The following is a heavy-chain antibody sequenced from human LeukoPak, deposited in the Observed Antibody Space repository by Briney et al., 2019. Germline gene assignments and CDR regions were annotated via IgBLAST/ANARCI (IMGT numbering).Heavy chain of an antibody. J-gene: IGHJ5*02. V-gene: IGHV1-69*01. CDR1: GGPFSSYA. D-gene: IGHD3-3*01. CDR2: IIPIFGTA. CDR3: ARGGHYYDFRSGYPGRPNWFDP. Sequence: GASVKVSFKASGGPFSSYAISWVRQAPGQGLEWMGGIIPIFGTANYAQKFQGRVTITADESTSTAYMELSSLRSEDTAVYYCARGGHYYDFRSGYPGRPNWFDPWGQGTLVTVSS.